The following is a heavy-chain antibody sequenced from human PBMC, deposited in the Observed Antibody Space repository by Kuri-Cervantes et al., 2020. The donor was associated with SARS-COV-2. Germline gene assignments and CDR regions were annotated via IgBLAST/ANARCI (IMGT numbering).Heavy chain of an antibody. D-gene: IGHD2-15*01. Sequence: GGSLRLSCAASGFTLSSYAMSWVRQAPGKGLEWVSAISGSGGSTYYADSVKGRFTISRDNSKNTLYLQMNSLRAEDTAVYYCAEIGTQYCSAGSCYVDYWGQGTLVTVSS. CDR3: AEIGTQYCSAGSCYVDY. CDR2: ISGSGGST. CDR1: GFTLSSYA. V-gene: IGHV3-23*01. J-gene: IGHJ4*02.